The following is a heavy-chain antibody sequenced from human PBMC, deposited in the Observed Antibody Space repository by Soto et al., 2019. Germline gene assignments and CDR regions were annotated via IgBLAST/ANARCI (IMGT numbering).Heavy chain of an antibody. CDR1: GFTFSSSA. D-gene: IGHD3-3*01. CDR2: IDVGSANA. J-gene: IGHJ4*02. CDR3: ARGITIFRLVPG. V-gene: IGHV1-58*01. Sequence: SVKVSCKTSGFTFSSSAVHWVRQARGHRLQWIGWIDVGSANANYAQMLQERVTISRDMSTSTAYMELSSLGSEDTAVYYCARGITIFRLVPGWDQGTLGTVSS.